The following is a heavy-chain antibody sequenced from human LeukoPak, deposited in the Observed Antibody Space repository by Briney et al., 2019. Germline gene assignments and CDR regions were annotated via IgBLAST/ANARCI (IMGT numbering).Heavy chain of an antibody. CDR3: ARDESPYYFDY. J-gene: IGHJ4*02. Sequence: PVKVSCKASGGTLSSYAISWVRQAPGQGLEWMGGIIPIFGTANYAQKFQGRVTITADESTSTAYMELSSLRSEDTAVYYCARDESPYYFDYWGQGTLVTVSS. V-gene: IGHV1-69*13. CDR1: GGTLSSYA. CDR2: IIPIFGTA.